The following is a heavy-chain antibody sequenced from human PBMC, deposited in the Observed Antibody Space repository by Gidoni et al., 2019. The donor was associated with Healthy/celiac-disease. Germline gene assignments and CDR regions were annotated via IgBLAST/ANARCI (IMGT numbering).Heavy chain of an antibody. CDR1: VFPFSSYA. D-gene: IGHD3-22*01. V-gene: IGHV3-23*01. CDR3: AKDHIRGSLIVVVTVAWDY. J-gene: IGHJ4*02. CDR2: ISGSGGST. Sequence: EVQLLESGGGLVQPGGSLRLSCAASVFPFSSYAMSWVRQAPGKGLEWVAAISGSGGSTYYADSVKGRFTISRDNSKNTLYLQMNSLRAEDTAVYYCAKDHIRGSLIVVVTVAWDYWGQGTLVTVSS.